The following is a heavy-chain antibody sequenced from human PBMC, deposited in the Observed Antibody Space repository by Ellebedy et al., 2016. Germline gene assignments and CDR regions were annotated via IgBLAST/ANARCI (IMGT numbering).Heavy chain of an antibody. CDR2: VSHDGNTK. J-gene: IGHJ4*02. V-gene: IGHV3-30-3*01. CDR3: ARALVRGLTRTFDT. CDR1: GFIFRNFA. D-gene: IGHD3-10*02. Sequence: GESLKISXAASGFIFRNFALHWVRQAPGKGLEWLTVVSHDGNTKVYADAVKGRFTISRGNSKDTLYLQMDRLRPDDTAIYFCARALVRGLTRTFDTWGQGSRVTVSS.